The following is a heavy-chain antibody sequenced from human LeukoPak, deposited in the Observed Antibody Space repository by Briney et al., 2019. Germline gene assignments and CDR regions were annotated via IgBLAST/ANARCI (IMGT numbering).Heavy chain of an antibody. J-gene: IGHJ4*02. CDR2: INPTSGSA. V-gene: IGHV1-46*01. Sequence: ASVKVSCKASGYTFSGYSMHWVRQAPGQGPEWMGMINPTSGSATYAQKFQGSVTMTRDTSTSTLYMELSSLRSDDTDVYYCARDWAHGSFDYWGQGTPVIVSS. CDR3: ARDWAHGSFDY. CDR1: GYTFSGYS. D-gene: IGHD3-10*01.